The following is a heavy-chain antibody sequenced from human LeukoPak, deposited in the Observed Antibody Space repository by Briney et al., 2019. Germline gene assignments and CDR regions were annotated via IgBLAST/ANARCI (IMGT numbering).Heavy chain of an antibody. CDR1: GGSISSSSYY. CDR3: ARKGDVVVVAGNWFDP. D-gene: IGHD2-15*01. CDR2: IYYSGST. Sequence: SETLSLTCTVSGGSISSSSYYWGWIRQPPGKGLEWIVSIYYSGSTYYNSSLRSRVTLSVDTSKNQFSLKLTSVTAADTAVYYCARKGDVVVVAGNWFDPWGQGTLVTVSS. V-gene: IGHV4-39*01. J-gene: IGHJ5*02.